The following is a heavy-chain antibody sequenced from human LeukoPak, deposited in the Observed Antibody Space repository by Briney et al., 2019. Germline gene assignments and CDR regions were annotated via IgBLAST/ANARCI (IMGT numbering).Heavy chain of an antibody. CDR1: GYTFTGYY. J-gene: IGHJ5*02. D-gene: IGHD2-2*01. CDR2: INPNSGGT. V-gene: IGHV1-2*02. Sequence: RASVKVSCKASGYTFTGYYMHWVRQAPGQGLEWMGWINPNSGGTNYAQKFQGRVTITADKSTSTAYMELSSLRSEDTAVYYCARVVSSIVVVPAAKVGDWFDPWGQGTLVTVSS. CDR3: ARVVSSIVVVPAAKVGDWFDP.